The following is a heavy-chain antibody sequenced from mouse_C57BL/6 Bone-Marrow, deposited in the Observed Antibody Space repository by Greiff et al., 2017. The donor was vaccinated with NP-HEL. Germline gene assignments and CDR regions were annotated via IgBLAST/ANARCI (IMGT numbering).Heavy chain of an antibody. CDR1: GFTFSSYA. CDR2: ISDGGSYT. J-gene: IGHJ1*03. V-gene: IGHV5-4*01. CDR3: ARDPSYYGSSPYWYFDV. D-gene: IGHD1-1*01. Sequence: EVKLVESGGGLVKPGGSLKLSCAASGFTFSSYAMSWVRQTPEKRLEWVATISDGGSYTYYPDNVKGRFTISRDNAKNNLYLQMSHLKSEDTAMYCCARDPSYYGSSPYWYFDVWGTGTTVTVSS.